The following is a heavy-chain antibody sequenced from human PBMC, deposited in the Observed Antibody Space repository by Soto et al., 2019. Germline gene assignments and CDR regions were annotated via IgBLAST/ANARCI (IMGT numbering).Heavy chain of an antibody. CDR1: GFTFSSYA. V-gene: IGHV3-64D*08. D-gene: IGHD6-19*01. CDR3: VKDLSSGFVGPSFSAGQR. Sequence: PGGSLRLSCSASGFTFSSYAMHWVRQAPGKGLEYVSAISSNGGSTYYADSVKGRFTISRDNSKNTLYLQMSSLRAEDTAVYYCVKDLSSGFVGPSFSAGQRWGQGTLVTVSS. CDR2: ISSNGGST. J-gene: IGHJ4*02.